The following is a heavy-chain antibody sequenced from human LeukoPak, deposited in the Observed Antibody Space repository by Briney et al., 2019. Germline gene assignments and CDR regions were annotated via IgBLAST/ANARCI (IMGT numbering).Heavy chain of an antibody. Sequence: SGGSLRLSCAASGFTFINAWMAWVRQAPGKGLEWVGRIKAKAHGGKIEYAVPVKGRYTISRDDSKNTLYLQMNRLKTEDTAVYYCTTDGVGVEGATYDNWGQGTLVTVSS. CDR3: TTDGVGVEGATYDN. D-gene: IGHD1-26*01. J-gene: IGHJ4*02. CDR1: GFTFINAW. V-gene: IGHV3-15*01. CDR2: IKAKAHGGKI.